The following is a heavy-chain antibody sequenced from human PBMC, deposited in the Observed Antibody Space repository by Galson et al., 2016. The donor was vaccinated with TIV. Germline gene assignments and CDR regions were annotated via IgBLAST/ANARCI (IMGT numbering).Heavy chain of an antibody. J-gene: IGHJ6*02. D-gene: IGHD5-18*01. Sequence: SLRLSCAASGFTFSSYGMHWVLQAPGKGLEWVAIISYDGSDTDYTDSVKGRFTISRDKSKNTLYLQMDSVRGEDTATYYCARIHRSYGMDVWGQGTTVTVSS. CDR1: GFTFSSYG. CDR2: ISYDGSDT. V-gene: IGHV3-33*01. CDR3: ARIHRSYGMDV.